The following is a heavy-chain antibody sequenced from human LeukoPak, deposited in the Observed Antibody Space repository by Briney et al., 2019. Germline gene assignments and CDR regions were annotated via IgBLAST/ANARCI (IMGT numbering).Heavy chain of an antibody. CDR3: AKSLLTTASGTGRAFDI. D-gene: IGHD1-26*01. CDR1: RFSFSTYP. J-gene: IGHJ3*02. Sequence: AGSLSLSCEASRFSFSTYPMGWVRQAPGKGLEWVSGISASGDVTFHADPLSGRFTISRDNSKNTLYLQMDSLRAEHTAKYYCAKSLLTTASGTGRAFDIWGQGTMVTVSA. CDR2: ISASGDVT. V-gene: IGHV3-23*01.